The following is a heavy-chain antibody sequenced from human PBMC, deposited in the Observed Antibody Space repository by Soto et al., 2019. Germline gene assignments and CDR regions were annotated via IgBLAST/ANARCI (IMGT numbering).Heavy chain of an antibody. V-gene: IGHV4-34*01. D-gene: IGHD2-8*02. CDR2: INHSGST. J-gene: IGHJ4*02. Sequence: PSETLSLTCAVYGGSFSGYYWSWIRQPPGKGLEWIGEINHSGSTNYNPSLKSRVTISVDTSKNQFSLKLSSVTAADTAVYYCCLLVDYFDYWGQGTLVTVSS. CDR3: CLLVDYFDY. CDR1: GGSFSGYY.